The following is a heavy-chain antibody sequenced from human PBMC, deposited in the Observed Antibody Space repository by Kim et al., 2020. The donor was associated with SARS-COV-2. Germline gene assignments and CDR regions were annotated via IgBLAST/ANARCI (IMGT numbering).Heavy chain of an antibody. J-gene: IGHJ5*02. V-gene: IGHV4-34*01. D-gene: IGHD1-7*01. CDR2: INHSGST. CDR1: GGSFSGYY. Sequence: SETLSLTCAVYGGSFSGYYWSWIRQPPGKGLEWIGEINHSGSTNYNPSHKSRVTISVDTSKNQFSLKLSSVTAADTAVYYCSRGYNWNYFWFDPWGQGTLVTVSS. CDR3: SRGYNWNYFWFDP.